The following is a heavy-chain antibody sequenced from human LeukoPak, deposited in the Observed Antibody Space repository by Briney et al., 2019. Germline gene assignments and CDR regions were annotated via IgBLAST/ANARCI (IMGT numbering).Heavy chain of an antibody. D-gene: IGHD3-10*01. V-gene: IGHV3-48*01. Sequence: GGSLRLSCAASGFSFSTNSMNWVRQVPGKGLEWISYISSNSATTYYADSVKGRFTISRDNAKNSLYLQMNNLRAEDTAVYYCARSYGHSIDYWGQGTLVTVSS. J-gene: IGHJ4*02. CDR3: ARSYGHSIDY. CDR1: GFSFSTNS. CDR2: ISSNSATT.